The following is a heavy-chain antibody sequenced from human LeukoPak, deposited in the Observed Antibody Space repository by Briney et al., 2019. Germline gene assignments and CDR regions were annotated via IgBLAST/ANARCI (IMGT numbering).Heavy chain of an antibody. V-gene: IGHV3-11*01. J-gene: IGHJ3*02. CDR1: GFTFNDYY. Sequence: GGSLRLSCAASGFTFNDYYMSWFRQSPGKGLEWVSYISNSGSTIYYADSVKGRFTISRDNAKNSLSLQMNSLRAEDTAVHYCAREIDHDAFDIWGQGTMVTVSS. CDR2: ISNSGSTI. CDR3: AREIDHDAFDI.